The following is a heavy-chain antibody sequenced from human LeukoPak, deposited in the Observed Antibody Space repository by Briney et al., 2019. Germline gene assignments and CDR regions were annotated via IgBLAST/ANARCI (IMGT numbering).Heavy chain of an antibody. CDR1: GFTFNNYA. V-gene: IGHV3-23*01. CDR2: LSGSGGIT. D-gene: IGHD3-10*01. CDR3: AKVTYGSGTYGAFDY. Sequence: GGSLRLSCSASGFTFNNYAMLWVRQAPGKGLEWVSGLSGSGGITNYANSVKGRFSISRDNSKNTMSLQMNSLRAEDTAVYYCAKVTYGSGTYGAFDYWGQGTLVTVSS. J-gene: IGHJ4*02.